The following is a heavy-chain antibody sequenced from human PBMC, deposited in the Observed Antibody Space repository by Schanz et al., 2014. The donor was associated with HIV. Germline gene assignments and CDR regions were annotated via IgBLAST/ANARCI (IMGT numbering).Heavy chain of an antibody. V-gene: IGHV1-8*01. D-gene: IGHD3-16*02. CDR3: ARRRGWGSYRYFPYGLDV. CDR2: MNPNRGNA. CDR1: GYTFNTYD. J-gene: IGHJ6*02. Sequence: QVPLVQSGAEVREPGASVKVSCKTSGYTFNTYDINWVRQAPGQGLEWMGWMNPNRGNAGFAQKFQGRVTLTRDTSITTAYMELTSLRPEDTAVYYCARRRGWGSYRYFPYGLDVWGQGTTVTVSS.